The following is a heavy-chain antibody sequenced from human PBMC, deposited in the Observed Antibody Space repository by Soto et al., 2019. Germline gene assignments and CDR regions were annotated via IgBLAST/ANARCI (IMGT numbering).Heavy chain of an antibody. D-gene: IGHD3-10*01. CDR2: ISGSGGIT. J-gene: IGHJ6*02. CDR1: GFTFSSYA. Sequence: PGWSLRLSCIASGFTFSSYAMTWVRQAPGKGLEWVSDISGSGGITYYADSVKGRFTISRDNSKNTLNLQMNSLRADDTAVYYCARARRGAPYYYTMDLWGQGTTVTVSS. V-gene: IGHV3-23*01. CDR3: ARARRGAPYYYTMDL.